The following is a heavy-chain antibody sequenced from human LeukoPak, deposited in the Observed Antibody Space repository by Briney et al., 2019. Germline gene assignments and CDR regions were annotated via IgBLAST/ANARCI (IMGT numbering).Heavy chain of an antibody. D-gene: IGHD6-19*01. Sequence: AESLRLSCAASEFTFSSYGMPWVWQGPRTGLDLVSLIWNGGSNNYYSNSSKSRLITSRDNSKNTVYLQMNSRRVEDTSVYYCARENQWLVRDGFEYGGQGTGVTV. CDR3: ARENQWLVRDGFEY. CDR2: IWNGGSNN. CDR1: EFTFSSYG. J-gene: IGHJ4*02. V-gene: IGHV3-33*01.